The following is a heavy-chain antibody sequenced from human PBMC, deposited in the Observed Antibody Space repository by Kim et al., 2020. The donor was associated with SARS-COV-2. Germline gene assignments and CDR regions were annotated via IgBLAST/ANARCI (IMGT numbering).Heavy chain of an antibody. Sequence: GGSLRLSCAASGFTFNDSGMYWVRQAPGKGLEWVSAIGGSGVTYYTESVKGRFTISRDNSKNTLYLQMNSLRAGDTALYYCARGDSSNGWGNWGQGTLVSVSS. CDR3: ARGDSSNGWGN. D-gene: IGHD3-16*01. V-gene: IGHV3-23*01. J-gene: IGHJ4*02. CDR1: GFTFNDSG. CDR2: IGGSGVT.